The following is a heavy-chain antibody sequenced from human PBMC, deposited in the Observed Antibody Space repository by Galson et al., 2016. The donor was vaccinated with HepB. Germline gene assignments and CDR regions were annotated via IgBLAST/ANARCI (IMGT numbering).Heavy chain of an antibody. J-gene: IGHJ5*02. Sequence: TLSLTCAVSGVSITSGGYSWSWIRQPPGKGLEWIGYIYYLGSTYYNPSLESRVSISMDRSNNQFSLKLSSVTAADTAVYFCACNRYYHNTTVAGPTNWFDPWGQGTLVTVSA. CDR1: GVSITSGGYS. CDR3: ACNRYYHNTTVAGPTNWFDP. D-gene: IGHD3-22*01. CDR2: IYYLGST. V-gene: IGHV4-30-2*01.